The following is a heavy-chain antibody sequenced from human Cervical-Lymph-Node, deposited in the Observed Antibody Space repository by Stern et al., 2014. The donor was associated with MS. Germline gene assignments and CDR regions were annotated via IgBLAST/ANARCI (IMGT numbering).Heavy chain of an antibody. Sequence: VQLVESGGGSVQPGGSLRLSCAASGFTFSTYWMHWVRQAPGKGLVWVSYISGDGSITGYADSVKGRFIISRDNAKNTLDLQLNSLRVDDTAVYFCARSYGTLIGYSTNYFDPWGQGTLVTVSS. D-gene: IGHD3-9*01. CDR3: ARSYGTLIGYSTNYFDP. V-gene: IGHV3-74*02. J-gene: IGHJ5*02. CDR1: GFTFSTYW. CDR2: ISGDGSIT.